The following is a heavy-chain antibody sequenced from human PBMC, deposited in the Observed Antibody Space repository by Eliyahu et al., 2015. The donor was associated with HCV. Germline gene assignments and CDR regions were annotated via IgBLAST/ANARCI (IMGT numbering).Heavy chain of an antibody. J-gene: IGHJ4*02. V-gene: IGHV1-18*01. Sequence: QVQLVQSGAEVKKPGASVKVSCKASGYTLTDYGVIXVRQARGKGLEWMGWISTYNGNTNYAQKFQGRVTVTIDTSTSTAYVELRSLRSDDTAVYYCARMIDGYFDFWGQGTLVTVSS. CDR3: ARMIDGYFDF. D-gene: IGHD3-22*01. CDR1: GYTLTDYG. CDR2: ISTYNGNT.